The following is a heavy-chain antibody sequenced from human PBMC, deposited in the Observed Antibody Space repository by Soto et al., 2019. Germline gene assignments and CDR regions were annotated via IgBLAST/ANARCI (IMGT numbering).Heavy chain of an antibody. CDR3: AKAREVASSPAD. D-gene: IGHD1-26*01. J-gene: IGHJ4*02. Sequence: EVQLLESGGGLVQPGGSLRLSCAASGSTFGDYAMSWVRQAPGKGLEWVSAVSGSGAGTYYVDFVKGRFTISRDNSKNTLYLQMNSLRAEDTAVYYCAKAREVASSPADWGQGTLVSVSS. V-gene: IGHV3-23*01. CDR2: VSGSGAGT. CDR1: GSTFGDYA.